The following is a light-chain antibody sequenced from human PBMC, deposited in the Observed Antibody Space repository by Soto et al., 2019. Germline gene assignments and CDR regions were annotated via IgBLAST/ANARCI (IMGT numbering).Light chain of an antibody. J-gene: IGKJ1*01. Sequence: VITQSPTTLSVSPGEMATLSCRASQSVTNNLAWYQQKLGQAPRLLIFGASSRATGIPARFSGSGSGTEFTLTISNLQSGDFAVYYCQQYNNWPRTFGQGTKWIS. V-gene: IGKV3D-15*01. CDR1: QSVTNN. CDR2: GAS. CDR3: QQYNNWPRT.